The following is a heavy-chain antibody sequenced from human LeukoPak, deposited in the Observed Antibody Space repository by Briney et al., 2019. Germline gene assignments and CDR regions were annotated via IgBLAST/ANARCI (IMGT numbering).Heavy chain of an antibody. CDR1: GFTFSSYG. J-gene: IGHJ4*02. V-gene: IGHV3-30*18. CDR3: AKGKALLEYYFDY. D-gene: IGHD2-15*01. Sequence: QSGGSLRLSCAASGFTFSSYGMHWVRQAPGKGPEWVAAISYDGSKEYYADSVKGRFSISRDNSKNTLYLQMNSLRAVDTAVFYCAKGKALLEYYFDYWGQGTLVTVSS. CDR2: ISYDGSKE.